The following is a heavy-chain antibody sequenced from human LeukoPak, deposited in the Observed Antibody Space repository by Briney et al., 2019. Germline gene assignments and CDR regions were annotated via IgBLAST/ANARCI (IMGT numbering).Heavy chain of an antibody. CDR2: MDPSGRQK. CDR3: AICTSGNY. CDR1: GFIFNRFW. Sequence: PGGSLRLSCAVSGFIFNRFWMNWVRQAPGKGLEWVANMDPSGRQKNYVDSVKGGFTIYKENAGKSVYLDMFGLRAEDTAIYYCAICTSGNYWGQGTLVTVSS. D-gene: IGHD3-10*01. V-gene: IGHV3-7*01. J-gene: IGHJ4*02.